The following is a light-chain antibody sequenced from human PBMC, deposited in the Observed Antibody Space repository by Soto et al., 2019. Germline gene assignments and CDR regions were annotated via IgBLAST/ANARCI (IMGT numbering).Light chain of an antibody. CDR3: QQSYSQTIS. V-gene: IGKV1-39*01. J-gene: IGKJ5*01. Sequence: DLPITLSHSSWPASVGDIVTITCRASQSIINYLNWYQQKPGRAPKLLIYVASSMQGGVPSRFSGSGSGTDFTLTISCLQPEDFATYCCQQSYSQTISLGQGTRLAI. CDR2: VAS. CDR1: QSIINY.